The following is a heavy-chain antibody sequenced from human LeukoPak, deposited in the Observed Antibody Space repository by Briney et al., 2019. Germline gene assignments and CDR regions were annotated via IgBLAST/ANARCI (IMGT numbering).Heavy chain of an antibody. D-gene: IGHD3-10*01. CDR1: GFTFCTYG. V-gene: IGHV3-23*01. CDR3: AEEMGSSQPFDY. J-gene: IGHJ4*02. Sequence: PGRSLRPSCAASGFTFCTYGLAWVPQAPGKALKWVSAISASGDHTYYADTVKGRFSISRDNSKNTLYLQMNSLRAEDTALDYCAEEMGSSQPFDYWGQGTLVTVSS. CDR2: ISASGDHT.